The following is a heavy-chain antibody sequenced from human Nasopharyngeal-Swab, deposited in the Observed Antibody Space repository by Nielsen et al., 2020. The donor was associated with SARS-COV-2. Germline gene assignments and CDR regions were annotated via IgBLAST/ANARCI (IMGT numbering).Heavy chain of an antibody. CDR2: ISYDGSNK. CDR3: AKLPEPGEDAFDI. D-gene: IGHD3-16*01. Sequence: GGSLRLSCAASGFTFSSYGMHWVRQAPGKGLEWVAVISYDGSNKYYADSVKGRFTISRDNAKNSLYLQMNSLRAEDTALYYCAKLPEPGEDAFDIWGQGTMVTVSS. CDR1: GFTFSSYG. V-gene: IGHV3-30*18. J-gene: IGHJ3*02.